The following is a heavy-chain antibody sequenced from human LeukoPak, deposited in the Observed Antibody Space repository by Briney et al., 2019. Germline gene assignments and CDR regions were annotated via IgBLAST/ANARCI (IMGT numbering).Heavy chain of an antibody. D-gene: IGHD6-19*01. CDR1: GYSFTSYW. CDR2: IYPGDSDT. CDR3: ARHSTRSYSSGWYQDY. V-gene: IGHV5-51*01. Sequence: GESLEISCKGSGYSFTSYWIGWGRQIPGKGLGWVGIIYPGDSDTRYSPSFQGQVTISADKSISTAYLQWSSLKASDTAMYYCARHSTRSYSSGWYQDYWGQGTLVTVSS. J-gene: IGHJ4*02.